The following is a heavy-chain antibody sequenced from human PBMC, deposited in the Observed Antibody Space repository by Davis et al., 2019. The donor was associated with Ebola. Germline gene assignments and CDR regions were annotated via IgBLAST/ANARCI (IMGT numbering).Heavy chain of an antibody. J-gene: IGHJ6*02. CDR2: ISSSSSYT. D-gene: IGHD2-15*01. CDR1: GFTFSDYY. CDR3: ARDFPRGYCSGGSCGHYYGMDV. V-gene: IGHV3-11*06. Sequence: GGSLRLSCAASGFTFSDYYMSWIRQAPGKGLEWVSYISSSSSYTNYAASLKGRFTISRDNAKNSLYLQMNSLRAEDTAVYYCARDFPRGYCSGGSCGHYYGMDVWGQGTTVTVSS.